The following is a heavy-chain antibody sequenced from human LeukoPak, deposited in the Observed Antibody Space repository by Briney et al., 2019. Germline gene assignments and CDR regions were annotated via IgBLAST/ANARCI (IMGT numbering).Heavy chain of an antibody. J-gene: IGHJ4*02. Sequence: GGSLRLSCAASGFTFSDYSMTWIRQAPGKGLEWVSYISSGGRSTYYADSVKGRFTISRDNAKNSLYLQMHSLRAEDTAVYYCARDRSGGYDFWSGYYTGFDYWGQGTLVTVSS. V-gene: IGHV3-11*01. CDR2: ISSGGRST. D-gene: IGHD3-3*01. CDR3: ARDRSGGYDFWSGYYTGFDY. CDR1: GFTFSDYS.